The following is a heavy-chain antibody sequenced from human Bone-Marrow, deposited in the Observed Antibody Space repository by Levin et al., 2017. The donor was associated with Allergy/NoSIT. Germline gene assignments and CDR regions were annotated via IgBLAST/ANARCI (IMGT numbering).Heavy chain of an antibody. D-gene: IGHD5-18*01. Sequence: QAGGSLRLSCAASGFTFSSYAMHWVRQAPGKGLEWVAVISYDGSNKYYADSVKGRFTISRDNSKNTLYLQMNSLRAEDTAVYYCARDPYSYGRHDAFDIWGQGTMVTVSS. J-gene: IGHJ3*02. CDR1: GFTFSSYA. CDR2: ISYDGSNK. CDR3: ARDPYSYGRHDAFDI. V-gene: IGHV3-30-3*01.